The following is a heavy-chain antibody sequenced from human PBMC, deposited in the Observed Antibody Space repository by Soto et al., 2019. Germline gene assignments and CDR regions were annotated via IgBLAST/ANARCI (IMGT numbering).Heavy chain of an antibody. V-gene: IGHV3-30*18. CDR3: AKGRVVPVRTSFDY. D-gene: IGHD2-2*01. Sequence: QVQLVESGGGVVQPGRSLRLSCAASGFTFSSYGMHWVRQAPGKGLEWVAVISYDGSNKYYADSVKGRFTISRDNSKNTLYLQMNSLRAEDTAVYYCAKGRVVPVRTSFDYWGQGTLVTVSS. CDR2: ISYDGSNK. CDR1: GFTFSSYG. J-gene: IGHJ4*02.